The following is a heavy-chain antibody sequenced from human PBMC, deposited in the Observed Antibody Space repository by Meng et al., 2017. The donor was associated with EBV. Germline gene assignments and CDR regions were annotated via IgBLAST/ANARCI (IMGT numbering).Heavy chain of an antibody. D-gene: IGHD6-19*01. CDR1: GYTFTGYY. CDR3: ARVGIAVAGTGDY. V-gene: IGHV1-2*06. Sequence: VQLVQSGAEVKKPGASVKVSCKASGYTFTGYYMHWVRQASGQGLEWMGRINPNSGGTNYAQKFQGRVTMTRDTSISTAYMELSRLRSDDTAVYYCARVGIAVAGTGDYWGQGTLVTVSS. CDR2: INPNSGGT. J-gene: IGHJ4*02.